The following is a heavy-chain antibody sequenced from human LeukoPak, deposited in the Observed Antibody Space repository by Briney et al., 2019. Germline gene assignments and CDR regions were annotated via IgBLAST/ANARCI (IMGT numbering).Heavy chain of an antibody. CDR2: IGGSGGST. J-gene: IGHJ4*02. CDR1: GFTFSSYA. V-gene: IGHV3-23*01. D-gene: IGHD3-22*01. CDR3: APRYYYDSSGYYSEGGGFDY. Sequence: GGSLRLSCAASGFTFSSYAMTWVRQAPGKGLEWVSAIGGSGGSTYYADSVKGRFTTSRDNCKNTVDLQMNSLRAEDTAVYYCAPRYYYDSSGYYSEGGGFDYWGQGTLVTVSS.